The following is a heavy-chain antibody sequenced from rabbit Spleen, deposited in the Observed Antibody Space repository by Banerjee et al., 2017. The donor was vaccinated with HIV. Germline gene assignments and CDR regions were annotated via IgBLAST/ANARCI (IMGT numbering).Heavy chain of an antibody. D-gene: IGHD2-1*01. Sequence: QSLEESGGGLVQPEGSLTLTCKASGFSFSSDYDMCWVRQAPGKGLEWIGCIYTDSGNTYYASWAKGRFTITRSTSLNTVTLQMTSLTAADTATYFCARDPWTGDNDATSFNLWGQGTLVTVS. V-gene: IGHV1S43*01. J-gene: IGHJ4*01. CDR2: IYTDSGNT. CDR3: ARDPWTGDNDATSFNL. CDR1: GFSFSSDYD.